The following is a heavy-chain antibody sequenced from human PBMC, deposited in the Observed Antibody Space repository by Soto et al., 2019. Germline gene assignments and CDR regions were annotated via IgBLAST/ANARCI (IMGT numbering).Heavy chain of an antibody. V-gene: IGHV4-31*03. D-gene: IGHD3-22*01. CDR2: IYYSGST. CDR1: GGSISSGGYY. CDR3: ARNGIDSSGYFDY. Sequence: LSLTCTVSGGSISSGGYYWSWIRQHPGKGLEWIGYIYYSGSTYYNPSLKSRVTISVDTSKNQFSLKLSSVTAVDTAVYYCARNGIDSSGYFDYWGQGTLVTVS. J-gene: IGHJ4*02.